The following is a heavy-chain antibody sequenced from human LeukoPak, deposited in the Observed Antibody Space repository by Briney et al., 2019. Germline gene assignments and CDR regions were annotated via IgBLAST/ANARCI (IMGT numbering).Heavy chain of an antibody. V-gene: IGHV4-39*07. CDR1: GGSISSSSYY. J-gene: IGHJ4*02. Sequence: SETLSLTCTVSGGSISSSSYYWGWIRQPPGKGLEWIGSIYYSGSTYYNPSLKSRVTISVDTSKNQSSLKLSSVTAADTAVYYCAREGGYDFWSGYDYWGQGTLVTVSS. CDR3: AREGGYDFWSGYDY. D-gene: IGHD3-3*01. CDR2: IYYSGST.